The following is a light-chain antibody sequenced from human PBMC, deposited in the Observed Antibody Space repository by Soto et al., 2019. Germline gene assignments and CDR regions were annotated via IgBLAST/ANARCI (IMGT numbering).Light chain of an antibody. CDR1: QSISKY. J-gene: IGKJ2*01. CDR3: QQSYSTPPYT. V-gene: IGKV1-39*01. CDR2: AAS. Sequence: DIQMTQSPSSLSASVGDRVTITCRASQSISKYLNWYQQKPGQAPNLLIYAASTLQSGVPSRFSGSGSGTDFNHPISSLQPEDFATYYCQQSYSTPPYTCGQGTKLEIK.